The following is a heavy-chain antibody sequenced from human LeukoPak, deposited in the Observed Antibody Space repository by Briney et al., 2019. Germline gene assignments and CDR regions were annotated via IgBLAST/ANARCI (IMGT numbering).Heavy chain of an antibody. D-gene: IGHD3-10*01. CDR1: GFTFSSYA. J-gene: IGHJ6*02. Sequence: GGSLRLSCAASGFTFSSYAMHWVRQAPGKGLEWVAVISYDGSNKYYADSVKGRFTISRDNSKNTLYLQMNSLRAEDTAVYYCARDFGTSSRYYYYYYGMDVWGQGTTVTVS. V-gene: IGHV3-30-3*01. CDR3: ARDFGTSSRYYYYYYGMDV. CDR2: ISYDGSNK.